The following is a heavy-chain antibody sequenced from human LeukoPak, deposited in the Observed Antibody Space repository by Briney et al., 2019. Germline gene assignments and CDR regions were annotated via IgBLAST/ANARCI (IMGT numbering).Heavy chain of an antibody. CDR1: GYTFTSYD. CDR3: ARQQDGARYDGSGLPRSAFDI. D-gene: IGHD3-22*01. V-gene: IGHV1-8*01. J-gene: IGHJ3*02. Sequence: ASVKVTCKASGYTFTSYDINWVRQATGQGLEWMGWMNPNSGNTGYAQKFQGRVTMTRNTSISTAYMELSSLRSEDTAVYYCARQQDGARYDGSGLPRSAFDIWGQGTMVTVSS. CDR2: MNPNSGNT.